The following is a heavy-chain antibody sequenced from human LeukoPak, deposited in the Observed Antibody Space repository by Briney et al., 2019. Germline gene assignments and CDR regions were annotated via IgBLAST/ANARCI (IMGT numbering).Heavy chain of an antibody. Sequence: PGGCLRLSCAASGFTFSRYWMHWVRQAQGKGLVWVSRIDGDGRYTSYAGSVKGRFTISRDNAKNTMYLQMNSLRAEDTAVYYCATLASSFPGDLDSWGQGTLVTVSS. CDR1: GFTFSRYW. V-gene: IGHV3-74*01. J-gene: IGHJ4*02. CDR2: IDGDGRYT. D-gene: IGHD2/OR15-2a*01. CDR3: ATLASSFPGDLDS.